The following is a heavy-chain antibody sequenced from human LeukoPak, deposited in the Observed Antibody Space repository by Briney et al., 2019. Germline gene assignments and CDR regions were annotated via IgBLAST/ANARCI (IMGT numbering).Heavy chain of an antibody. Sequence: GGSLRLSCAASGFMFSGYWMSWVRQAPGKGLEWVANINQDGSEKYYVDSVKGRFTISRDNAKNSLFFEMNSLRVEDMSVYYCARDFRNSGWGSDYWGQGTLVTVSS. CDR2: INQDGSEK. J-gene: IGHJ4*02. CDR3: ARDFRNSGWGSDY. CDR1: GFMFSGYW. D-gene: IGHD6-19*01. V-gene: IGHV3-7*04.